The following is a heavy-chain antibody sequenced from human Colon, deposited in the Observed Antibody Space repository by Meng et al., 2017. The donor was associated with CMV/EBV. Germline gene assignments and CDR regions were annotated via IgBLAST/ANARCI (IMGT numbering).Heavy chain of an antibody. V-gene: IGHV3-53*01. J-gene: IGHJ4*02. Sequence: GESLKISCAASGFTVNVNFMTWVRQTPGKGLEWVSVIYSGGTTYYVDSVRGRFTISRDTSKNTLYLQMNSLRAEDTAVYYCARVGGHYFDSSGYEFAYWGQGTLVTVSS. CDR1: GFTVNVNF. D-gene: IGHD3-22*01. CDR3: ARVGGHYFDSSGYEFAY. CDR2: IYSGGTT.